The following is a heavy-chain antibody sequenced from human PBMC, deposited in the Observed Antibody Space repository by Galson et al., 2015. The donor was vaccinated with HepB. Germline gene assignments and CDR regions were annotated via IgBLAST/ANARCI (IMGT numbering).Heavy chain of an antibody. D-gene: IGHD3-3*01. CDR3: AGNYDFWSGWIDY. J-gene: IGHJ4*02. V-gene: IGHV3-53*01. Sequence: SLRLSCAASGFNVSSNYMSWVRQAPGKGLEWVSVIYSGGNTYYADSVKGRFTISRDNSKNTLYLQMNSLRAEDTAVYYCAGNYDFWSGWIDYWGQGTLVTASS. CDR2: IYSGGNT. CDR1: GFNVSSNY.